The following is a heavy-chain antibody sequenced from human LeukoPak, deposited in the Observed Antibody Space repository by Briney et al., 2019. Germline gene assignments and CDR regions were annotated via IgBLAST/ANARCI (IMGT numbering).Heavy chain of an antibody. V-gene: IGHV4-59*12. D-gene: IGHD3-10*01. CDR1: GGSISSYY. Sequence: SETLSLTCTVSGGSISSYYWSWIRQPPGKGLEWIGYIYYSGSAYYNPSLKSRVTISVDTSENQFSLKLSSVTAADTAVYYCARVNYGSATKEDYWGQGTLVTVSS. CDR3: ARVNYGSATKEDY. CDR2: IYYSGSA. J-gene: IGHJ4*02.